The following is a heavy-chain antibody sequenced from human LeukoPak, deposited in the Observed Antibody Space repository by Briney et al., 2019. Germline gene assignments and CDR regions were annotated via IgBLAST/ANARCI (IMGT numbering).Heavy chain of an antibody. CDR1: GFTFSNAW. CDR2: IKSKTDGGTT. V-gene: IGHV3-15*01. J-gene: IGHJ3*02. Sequence: PGGSLRLSCAASGFTFSNAWMSWVRQAPGKGLEWVGRIKSKTDGGTTDYAAPVKGRFTISRDDSKNTLYLQMNSLKTEDTAVYYCTTDNYDFWSGYIEMGGAFDIWGQGTMVAVSS. D-gene: IGHD3-3*01. CDR3: TTDNYDFWSGYIEMGGAFDI.